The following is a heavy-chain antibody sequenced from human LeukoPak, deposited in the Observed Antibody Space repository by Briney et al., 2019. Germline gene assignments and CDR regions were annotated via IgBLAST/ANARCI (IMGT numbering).Heavy chain of an antibody. CDR2: ISWNSGSI. D-gene: IGHD6-19*01. CDR1: GFTFDDYA. J-gene: IGHJ1*01. V-gene: IGHV3-9*01. CDR3: ANVSSGWYIKYFQH. Sequence: PGGSPRLSCAASGFTFDDYAMHWVRQAPGKGLEWVSGISWNSGSIGYADSVKGRFTISRDNAKNSLYLQMNSLRAEDTALYYCANVSSGWYIKYFQHWGQGTLVTVSS.